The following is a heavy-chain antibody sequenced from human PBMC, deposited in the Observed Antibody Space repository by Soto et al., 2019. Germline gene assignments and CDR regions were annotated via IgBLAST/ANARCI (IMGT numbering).Heavy chain of an antibody. D-gene: IGHD3-22*01. CDR3: TQFSRSGLGNYFDY. CDR1: GFSFDVYG. V-gene: IGHV3-9*01. J-gene: IGHJ4*02. Sequence: EVQLVQSGGGWVQPGGSLRLSCAASGFSFDVYGMHWVRQVPGKGLEWVSGISYNGGNIGYVNSVRGRFTISRDNDRNSLYLQMNSLRPEDTAVYYCTQFSRSGLGNYFDYWGQRIMVTVPS. CDR2: ISYNGGNI.